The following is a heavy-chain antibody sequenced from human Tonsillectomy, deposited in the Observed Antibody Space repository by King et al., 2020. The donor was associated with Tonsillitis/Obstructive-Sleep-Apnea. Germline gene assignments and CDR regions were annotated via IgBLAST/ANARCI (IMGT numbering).Heavy chain of an antibody. Sequence: HVQLQESGPGLVKPSETLSLTCTVSGGSISSYYWSWIRQPAGKGLEWIGLIDTSGNTNYNPSLKTRVTMSVDTSKNQFSLKLSSVTAADTAVYYCARDLSSSPYNWFDPWGQGILVTVSS. CDR3: ARDLSSSPYNWFDP. J-gene: IGHJ5*02. CDR1: GGSISSYY. CDR2: IDTSGNT. D-gene: IGHD6-13*01. V-gene: IGHV4-4*07.